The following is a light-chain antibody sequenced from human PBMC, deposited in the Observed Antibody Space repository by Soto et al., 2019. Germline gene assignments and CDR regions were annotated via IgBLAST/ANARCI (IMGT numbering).Light chain of an antibody. CDR3: QQYGLPPWR. CDR2: GAS. V-gene: IGKV3-20*01. Sequence: EIDLKKSPGTLSLSPGERATLTCRASQRVTSSYLAWYQQKPGQAPRLLIYGASSRATGIPDRFSGSGSGTDFTLAIGSLEPEDFAVYYCQQYGLPPWRLGEGTKVDI. J-gene: IGKJ1*01. CDR1: QRVTSSY.